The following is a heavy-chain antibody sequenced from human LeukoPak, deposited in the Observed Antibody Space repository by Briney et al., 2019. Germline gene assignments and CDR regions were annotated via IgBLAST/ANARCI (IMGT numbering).Heavy chain of an antibody. CDR1: GGSISSYH. CDR2: IYYSGST. J-gene: IGHJ4*02. D-gene: IGHD2-2*01. V-gene: IGHV4-59*08. CDR3: ASLSYCSSTSCYVGYFDY. Sequence: PSETLSLTCTVSGGSISSYHWSWIRQPPGKGLEWIGYIYYSGSTNYNPSLKSRVTISVDTSKNQFSLKLSSVTAADTAVYYCASLSYCSSTSCYVGYFDYWGQGTLVTVSS.